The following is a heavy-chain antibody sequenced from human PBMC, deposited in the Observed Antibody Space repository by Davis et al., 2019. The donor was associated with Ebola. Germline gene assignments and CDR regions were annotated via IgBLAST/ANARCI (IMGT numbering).Heavy chain of an antibody. J-gene: IGHJ4*02. CDR3: AREWLFSSNFDY. D-gene: IGHD3-22*01. CDR2: INPSGGST. Sequence: AASVKVSCKASGYTFTSYDINWVRQATGQGLEWTGIINPSGGSTSYAQKFQGRVTMTRDTSTSTVYMELSSLRSEDTAVYYCAREWLFSSNFDYWGQGTLVTVSS. V-gene: IGHV1-46*01. CDR1: GYTFTSYD.